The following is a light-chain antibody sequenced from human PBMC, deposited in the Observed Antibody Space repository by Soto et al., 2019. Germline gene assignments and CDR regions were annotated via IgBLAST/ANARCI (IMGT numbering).Light chain of an antibody. CDR3: SSYTSSSFPYVV. J-gene: IGLJ2*01. Sequence: QSALTQPASVSGSPGQSITISCTGTSSDVGGYNYVSWYQQHPGKAPKLMIYDVSNRPSGVSNRFSGSKSGNTASLTISGLQADDEADYYCSSYTSSSFPYVVFGGGTKLTVL. V-gene: IGLV2-14*01. CDR1: SSDVGGYNY. CDR2: DVS.